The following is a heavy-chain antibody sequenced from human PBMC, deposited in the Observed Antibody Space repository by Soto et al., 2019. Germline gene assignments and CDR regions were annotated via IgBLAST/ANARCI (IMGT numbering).Heavy chain of an antibody. CDR3: VRYDRINMKPYSPEGFHI. V-gene: IGHV4-39*01. CDR1: GDSISSSNSH. J-gene: IGHJ3*02. D-gene: IGHD3-3*02. CDR2: VYYGGAIFYSGNI. Sequence: ASETLSLTCTVSGDSISSSNSHWGWTRQPPGKGLEYIGSVYYGGAIFYSGNIYYNPSLKSRVTISVDTSKNQFSLRLSSVTAADTGVYYCVRYDRINMKPYSPEGFHIWGQGTMVTVSS.